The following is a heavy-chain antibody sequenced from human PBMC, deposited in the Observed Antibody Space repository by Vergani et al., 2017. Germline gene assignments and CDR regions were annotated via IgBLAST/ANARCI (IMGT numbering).Heavy chain of an antibody. V-gene: IGHV3-66*02. CDR1: GFTFSSYS. J-gene: IGHJ4*02. CDR2: IYSGGST. D-gene: IGHD3-3*01. CDR3: AKDGVRLRFLEWLLWY. Sequence: EVQLVESGGGLVQPGGSLRLSCAASGFTFSSYSMNWVRQAPGKGLEWVSVIYSGGSTYYADSVKGRFTISRDNSKNTLYLQMNSLRAEDTAVYYCAKDGVRLRFLEWLLWYWGQGTLVTVSS.